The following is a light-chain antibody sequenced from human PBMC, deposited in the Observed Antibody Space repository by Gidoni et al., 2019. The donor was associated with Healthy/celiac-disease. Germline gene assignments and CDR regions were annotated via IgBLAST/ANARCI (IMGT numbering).Light chain of an antibody. CDR1: NIGSKS. V-gene: IGLV3-21*02. J-gene: IGLJ2*01. Sequence: SNELTQPPSESVAPGQTARITRGGHNIGSKSVHWYQQQPGQAPVLVVYDDSDRPSVIPERFSGSNSGNTATLTISRVEAGDEADYYCQVWDSSSDHHVVFGGGTKLTVL. CDR3: QVWDSSSDHHVV. CDR2: DDS.